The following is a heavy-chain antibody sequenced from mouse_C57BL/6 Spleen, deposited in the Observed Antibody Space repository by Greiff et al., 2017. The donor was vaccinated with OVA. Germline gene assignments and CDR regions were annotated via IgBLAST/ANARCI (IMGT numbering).Heavy chain of an antibody. Sequence: QVQLKESGPGLVQPSQSLSITCTVLGFSLTSYGLHWVRQSPGKGLEWLGVIWSGGSTDYNAAFISRLNISKYNPKRQVFFKMITLQADDTAIDYGASIYGNYRYFDVWGTGTTGTVSS. CDR3: ASIYGNYRYFDV. CDR1: GFSLTSYG. D-gene: IGHD2-1*01. J-gene: IGHJ1*03. CDR2: IWSGGST. V-gene: IGHV2-2*01.